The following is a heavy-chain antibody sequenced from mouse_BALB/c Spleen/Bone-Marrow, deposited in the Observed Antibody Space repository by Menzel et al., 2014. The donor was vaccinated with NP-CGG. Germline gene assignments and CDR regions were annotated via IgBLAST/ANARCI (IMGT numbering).Heavy chain of an antibody. CDR2: IFPGSDNT. CDR3: ARDWDEYYFDY. V-gene: IGHV1-66*01. J-gene: IGHJ2*01. D-gene: IGHD4-1*01. CDR1: GYSFTSYY. Sequence: QVQLKESGPELVKPGASVKMSCKASGYSFTSYYIHWVKQRPGQGLEWIGWIFPGSDNTKYNEKFKGKATLTADTSSSTAYMHLSSLPSEDSAVYFCARDWDEYYFDYWGQGTTLTVSS.